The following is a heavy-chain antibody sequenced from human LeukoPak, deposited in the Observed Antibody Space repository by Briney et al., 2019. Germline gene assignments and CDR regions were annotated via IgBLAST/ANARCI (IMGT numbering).Heavy chain of an antibody. Sequence: SETLSLTCTVSGGSISSYYWSWIRQPPGQGLEWIGNIYYSGSTNYNPSLKSRVTISVDTSKNQFSLKLSSVTSADTAVYYCATRPTPPYYYYYMDVWGKGTTVTVSS. CDR3: ATRPTPPYYYYYMDV. J-gene: IGHJ6*03. CDR1: GGSISSYY. CDR2: IYYSGST. D-gene: IGHD4-23*01. V-gene: IGHV4-59*12.